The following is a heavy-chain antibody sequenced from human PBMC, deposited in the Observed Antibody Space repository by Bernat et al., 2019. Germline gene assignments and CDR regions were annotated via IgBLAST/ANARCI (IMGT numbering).Heavy chain of an antibody. D-gene: IGHD3-10*01. Sequence: QVQLVESGGGVVQPGRSLRLSCAASGFTFSSYGMHWVRQAPGKGLEWVAVIWYDGSNKYYADSMKGRFTISRDNSKNTLYLQMNSLRAEDTAVYYCAREGYTYYGSGTADYWGQGTLVTVSS. V-gene: IGHV3-33*01. CDR1: GFTFSSYG. J-gene: IGHJ4*02. CDR3: AREGYTYYGSGTADY. CDR2: IWYDGSNK.